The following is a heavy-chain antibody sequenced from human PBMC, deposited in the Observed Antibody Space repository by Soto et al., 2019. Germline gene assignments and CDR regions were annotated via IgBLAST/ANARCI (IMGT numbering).Heavy chain of an antibody. CDR2: ITPFNGNT. Sequence: SVKVSCKASGYTFTYRYLHWVRQAPGQALEWMGWITPFNGNTNYAQKFQDRVTITRDRAMSTAYMELSSLRSEDTAMYYCARSSSWPDDAFDIWGQGTMVTVSS. CDR3: ARSSSWPDDAFDI. J-gene: IGHJ3*02. D-gene: IGHD6-13*01. V-gene: IGHV1-45*02. CDR1: GYTFTYRY.